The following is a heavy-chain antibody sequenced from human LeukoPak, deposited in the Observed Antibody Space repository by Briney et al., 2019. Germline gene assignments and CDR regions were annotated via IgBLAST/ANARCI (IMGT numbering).Heavy chain of an antibody. CDR1: GFIFNNFG. J-gene: IGHJ4*02. CDR3: AKDSGGYYDSSGYYPGDY. Sequence: GGSLRLSCTASGFIFNNFGLMWVRQAPGKGLEWVSAISGSGGSTYYADSVKGRFTISRDNSKNTLYLQMNSLRAEDTAVYYCAKDSGGYYDSSGYYPGDYWGQGTLVTVSS. V-gene: IGHV3-23*01. D-gene: IGHD3-22*01. CDR2: ISGSGGST.